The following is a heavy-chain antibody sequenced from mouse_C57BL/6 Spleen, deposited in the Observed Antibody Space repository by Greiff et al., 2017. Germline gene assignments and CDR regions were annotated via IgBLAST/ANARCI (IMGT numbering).Heavy chain of an antibody. Sequence: EVQLQESGPGLVKPSQSLSLTCSVTGYSITSGYYWNWIRQFPGNKLEWMGYISYDGSNNYNPSLKNRISITRDTSKNQFFLKLNSVTTEDTATYYCARETLYYFDYWGQGTTLTVSS. CDR1: GYSITSGYY. CDR2: ISYDGSN. CDR3: ARETLYYFDY. V-gene: IGHV3-6*01. J-gene: IGHJ2*01.